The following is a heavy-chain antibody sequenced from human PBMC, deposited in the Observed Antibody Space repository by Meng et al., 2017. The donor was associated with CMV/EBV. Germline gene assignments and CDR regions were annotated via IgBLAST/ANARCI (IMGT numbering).Heavy chain of an antibody. CDR3: AKAYGSYYIGDAFDI. CDR2: ISGSGGST. D-gene: IGHD3-10*01. V-gene: IGHV3-23*01. Sequence: GESLKISCAASGFTFSSYAMSWVRQAPGKGLEWVSAISGSGGSTYYADSVKGRFTISRDNAKNSLYLQMNSLRAEDTVLYYCAKAYGSYYIGDAFDIWGQGTMVTVSS. J-gene: IGHJ3*02. CDR1: GFTFSSYA.